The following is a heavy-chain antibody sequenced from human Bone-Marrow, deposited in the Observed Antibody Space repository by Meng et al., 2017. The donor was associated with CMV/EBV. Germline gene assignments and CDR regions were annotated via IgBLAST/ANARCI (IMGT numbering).Heavy chain of an antibody. D-gene: IGHD2-2*01. CDR3: ARGIVVVSAATYNYYVMDV. CDR2: ISYDGDNK. Sequence: GGSLRLSCAASGFTFSSYAIHWVRQAPGKGLEWVTVISYDGDNKYYVDSVKGRFTISRDNSKSILYLQMNSLRAEDTAVYYCARGIVVVSAATYNYYVMDVWGQGTTVTVSS. CDR1: GFTFSSYA. V-gene: IGHV3-30-3*01. J-gene: IGHJ6*02.